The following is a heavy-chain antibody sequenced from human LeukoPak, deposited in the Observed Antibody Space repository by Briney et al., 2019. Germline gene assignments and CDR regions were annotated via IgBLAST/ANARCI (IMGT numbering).Heavy chain of an antibody. CDR2: IYHSGST. CDR3: ARGPLNCSGGSCYAPYFDY. Sequence: SETLSLTCAVSGGSISSGGYSWSWIRQPPGKGLEWIGYIYHSGSTYYNPSLKGRVTISVDRSKNQFSLKLSSVTAADTAVYYCARGPLNCSGGSCYAPYFDYWGQGTLVTVSS. J-gene: IGHJ4*02. V-gene: IGHV4-30-2*01. D-gene: IGHD2-15*01. CDR1: GGSISSGGYS.